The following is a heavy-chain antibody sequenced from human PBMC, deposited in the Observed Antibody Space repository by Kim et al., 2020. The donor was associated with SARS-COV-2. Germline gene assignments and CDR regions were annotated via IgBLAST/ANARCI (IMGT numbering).Heavy chain of an antibody. CDR2: IIPIFGTA. Sequence: SVKVSCKASGGTFSSYAISWVRQAPGQGLEWMGGIIPIFGTANYAQKFQGRVTITADESTSTAYMELSSLRSEDTAVYYCTRDPYRAREFGEHKYGMDVWGQGTTVTVSS. CDR1: GGTFSSYA. J-gene: IGHJ6*02. V-gene: IGHV1-69*13. D-gene: IGHD3-10*01. CDR3: TRDPYRAREFGEHKYGMDV.